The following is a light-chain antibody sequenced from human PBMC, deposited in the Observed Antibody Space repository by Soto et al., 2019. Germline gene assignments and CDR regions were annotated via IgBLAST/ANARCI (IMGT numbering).Light chain of an antibody. CDR2: ENS. V-gene: IGLV1-51*02. Sequence: QSVLMQPPSVSAAPGQKVTISCSGSSSNTGKNYVSWYQQVPGSAPKLLIYENSKRPSGIPDRFSGSKSGTSATLGITGLQTGDEADYYCGAWDNSLYAGVFGGGTKLTVL. CDR3: GAWDNSLYAGV. J-gene: IGLJ2*01. CDR1: SSNTGKNY.